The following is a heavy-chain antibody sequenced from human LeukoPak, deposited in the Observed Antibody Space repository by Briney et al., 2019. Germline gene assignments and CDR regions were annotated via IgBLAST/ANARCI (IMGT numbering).Heavy chain of an antibody. CDR2: ISSSGSTI. CDR3: ARGDFGWLDP. CDR1: GFTFSSYE. Sequence: QTGGSLRLSCAASGFTFSSYEMNWVRQAPGKGLEWVSYISSSGSTIYYADSVKGRFTISRDNAKNSLYLQMNSLRAEDTAVYYCARGDFGWLDPWGQGTLVTVSS. J-gene: IGHJ5*02. V-gene: IGHV3-48*03. D-gene: IGHD3-10*01.